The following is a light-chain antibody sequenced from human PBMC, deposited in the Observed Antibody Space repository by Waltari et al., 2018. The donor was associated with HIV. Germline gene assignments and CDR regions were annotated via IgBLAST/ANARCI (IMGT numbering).Light chain of an antibody. V-gene: IGKV3-15*01. CDR2: GAS. J-gene: IGKJ5*01. Sequence: EIVMTQSPATLSVSPGERATLSCRASQSVSNNLAWYQLKPGQAPRLVIYGASTRATGIPARFTGSGSGTEFTLTISSLQSEDFAVYYCQQYNDRPPITFGQGTRLEVK. CDR3: QQYNDRPPIT. CDR1: QSVSNN.